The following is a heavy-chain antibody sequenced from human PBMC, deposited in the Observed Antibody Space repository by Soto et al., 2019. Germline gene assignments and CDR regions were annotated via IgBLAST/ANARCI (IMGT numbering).Heavy chain of an antibody. CDR2: ISSSSSYT. CDR3: ARDTRDPHAIAAAGTGVAAFDI. V-gene: IGHV3-11*06. Sequence: GGSLRLSCAASGFTFSDYYMSWIRQAPGKGLEWVSYISSSSSYTNYADSVKGRFTISRDNAKNSLYLQMNSLRAEDTAVYYCARDTRDPHAIAAAGTGVAAFDIWGQGTMVTV. CDR1: GFTFSDYY. D-gene: IGHD6-13*01. J-gene: IGHJ3*02.